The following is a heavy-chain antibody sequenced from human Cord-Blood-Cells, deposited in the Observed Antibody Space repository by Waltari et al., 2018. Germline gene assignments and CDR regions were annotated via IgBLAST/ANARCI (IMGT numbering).Heavy chain of an antibody. CDR2: IIPILGIA. CDR1: GGTFSRYA. J-gene: IGHJ4*02. D-gene: IGHD1-26*01. Sequence: QVQLVQSGAEVKKPGSSVEVSCKASGGTFSRYAISWVRQAPGQGLEWMGRIIPILGIANYAQKFQGRVTITADKSTSTAYMELSSLRSEDTAVYYCASSGSYYYWGQGTLVTVSS. CDR3: ASSGSYYY. V-gene: IGHV1-69*09.